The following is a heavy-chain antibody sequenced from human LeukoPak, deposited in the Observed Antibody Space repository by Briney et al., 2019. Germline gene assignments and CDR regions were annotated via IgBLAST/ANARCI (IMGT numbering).Heavy chain of an antibody. CDR3: ARDLRYFDWLTVDAFDI. J-gene: IGHJ3*02. CDR1: GGSISSYY. CDR2: IYTSGST. D-gene: IGHD3-9*01. V-gene: IGHV4-4*07. Sequence: SETLSLTCTVSGGSISSYYWSWIRQPAGKGLEWIGRIYTSGSTNYNPSLKSRVTMSVDTSKNQFSLKLSSVTAADTAVYYCARDLRYFDWLTVDAFDIWGQGTMVTVPS.